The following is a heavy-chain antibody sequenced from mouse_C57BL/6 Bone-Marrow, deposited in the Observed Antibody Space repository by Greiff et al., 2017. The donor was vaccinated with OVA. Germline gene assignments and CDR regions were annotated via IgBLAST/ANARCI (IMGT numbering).Heavy chain of an antibody. D-gene: IGHD2-5*01. CDR3: VRQYYSNLAY. V-gene: IGHV10-1*01. CDR1: GFSFNTYA. Sequence: EVNVVESGGGLVQPKGSLKLSCAASGFSFNTYAMNWVRQAPGKGLEWVARIRSKSNNYATYYADSVKDRFTISRDDSESMLYLQMNNLKTEDTAMYYCVRQYYSNLAYWGQGTLVTVSA. J-gene: IGHJ3*01. CDR2: IRSKSNNYAT.